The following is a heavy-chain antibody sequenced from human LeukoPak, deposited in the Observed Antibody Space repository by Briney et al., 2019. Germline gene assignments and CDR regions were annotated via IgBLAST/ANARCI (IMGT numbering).Heavy chain of an antibody. D-gene: IGHD6-19*01. Sequence: GGSLRLSCAASGFTFSSYWMSWVRQAPGKGLEWVAHIKQDGSEKYYVDSVKGRFTISRDNAKNSLYLQMNSLRAEDTAVYYCARRDSSGWYEENNWFDPWGQGTLVTVSS. CDR3: ARRDSSGWYEENNWFDP. J-gene: IGHJ5*02. V-gene: IGHV3-7*01. CDR1: GFTFSSYW. CDR2: IKQDGSEK.